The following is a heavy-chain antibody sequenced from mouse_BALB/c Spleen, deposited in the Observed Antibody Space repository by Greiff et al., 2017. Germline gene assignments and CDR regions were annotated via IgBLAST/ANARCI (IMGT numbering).Heavy chain of an antibody. V-gene: IGHV1-9*01. D-gene: IGHD2-1*01. CDR3: ARRGGNYMFAY. J-gene: IGHJ3*01. CDR2: ILPGSGST. Sequence: VQLQQSGAELMKPGASVKISCKATGYTFSSYWIEWVKQRPGHGLEWIGEILPGSGSTNYNEKFKGKATFTADTSSNTAYMQLSSLTSEDSAVYYCARRGGNYMFAYWGQGTLVTVSA. CDR1: GYTFSSYW.